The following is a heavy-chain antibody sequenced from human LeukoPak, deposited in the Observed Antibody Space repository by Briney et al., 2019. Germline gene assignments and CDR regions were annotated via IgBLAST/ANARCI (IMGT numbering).Heavy chain of an antibody. CDR1: GFTFSSHW. D-gene: IGHD2-21*02. V-gene: IGHV3-7*01. CDR2: IMGDGAKK. CDR3: ARGGDWPDRPFDY. J-gene: IGHJ4*03. Sequence: GGSLRLSCAVSGFTFSSHWMGWVRQASGKGLEWVANIMGDGAKKYYVDSVKGRFTISRDNAKNSLYLQMDSLRGEDTAVYFCARGGDWPDRPFDYWGQGTTVTVSS.